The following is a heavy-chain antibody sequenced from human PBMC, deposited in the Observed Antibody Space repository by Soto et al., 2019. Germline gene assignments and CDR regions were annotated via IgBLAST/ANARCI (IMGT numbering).Heavy chain of an antibody. V-gene: IGHV3-11*01. D-gene: IGHD3-16*01. CDR2: ISSRGTTI. CDR1: GFTFSDYY. CDR3: AGGAVGASYDY. Sequence: QVQLVDSGGGLVKPGGSLRLSCAASGFTFSDYYMSWIRQAPGKGLEWVSYISSRGTTIYYADSVRGRFTISRDNAKNSLYLQMNSLRPEDTAVYYCAGGAVGASYDYWGQGTLVTVSS. J-gene: IGHJ4*02.